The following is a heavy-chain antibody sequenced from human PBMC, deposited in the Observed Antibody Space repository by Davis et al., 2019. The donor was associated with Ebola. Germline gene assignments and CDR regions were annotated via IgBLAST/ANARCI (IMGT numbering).Heavy chain of an antibody. CDR2: IYYSGST. CDR1: GGSFSGYY. D-gene: IGHD2-15*01. J-gene: IGHJ4*02. V-gene: IGHV4-59*01. CDR3: ARGLGYCSGGSCSFPPFDY. Sequence: MPGGSLRLSCAVYGGSFSGYYWSWIRQPPGKGLEWIGYIYYSGSTNYNPSLKSRVTISVDTSKNQFSLKLSSVTAADTAVFYCARGLGYCSGGSCSFPPFDYWGQGTLVTVSS.